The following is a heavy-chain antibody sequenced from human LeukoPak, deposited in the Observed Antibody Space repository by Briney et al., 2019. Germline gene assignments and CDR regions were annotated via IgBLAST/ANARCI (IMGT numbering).Heavy chain of an antibody. J-gene: IGHJ4*02. CDR3: ARHLGEEGATIGHFFDN. D-gene: IGHD1-26*01. CDR2: IYYSGST. V-gene: IGHV4-59*08. CDR1: GGSISSYY. Sequence: SETLSLTCTVSGGSISSYYWSWIRQPPGKGLEWIGYIYYSGSTNYNPSLKSRVTISVDTSKNQFSLKLSSVTAADTAVYYCARHLGEEGATIGHFFDNWGQGTLVTVSS.